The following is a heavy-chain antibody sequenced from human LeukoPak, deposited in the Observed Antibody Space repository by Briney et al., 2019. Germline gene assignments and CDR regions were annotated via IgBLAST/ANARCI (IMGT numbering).Heavy chain of an antibody. CDR1: GFTFSSYA. J-gene: IGHJ6*02. D-gene: IGHD2-15*01. CDR3: AKDLYCSGGSYDHYYYYGMDV. V-gene: IGHV3-23*01. CDR2: ISGSGGST. Sequence: GGSLRLSCAASGFTFSSYAMSWVRQAPGKGLEWVSAISGSGGSTYYADSVKGRFTISRDNSKNTLYLQMNSLRAEDTAVYYCAKDLYCSGGSYDHYYYYGMDVWGQGTTVTVSS.